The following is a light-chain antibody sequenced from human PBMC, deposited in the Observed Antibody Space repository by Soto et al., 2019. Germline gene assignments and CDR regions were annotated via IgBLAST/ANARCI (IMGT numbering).Light chain of an antibody. CDR3: QQYGSSLFT. CDR1: QSVSSSY. CDR2: GAS. Sequence: ELVLTQSPGTLSLSPGERATPSCRASQSVSSSYLAWYQQKPGQAPRLLIYGASSRATGIPDRFGGSGSGTDFTLTISRLEPEDFAVYYCQQYGSSLFTFGGGTKVDIK. V-gene: IGKV3-20*01. J-gene: IGKJ4*01.